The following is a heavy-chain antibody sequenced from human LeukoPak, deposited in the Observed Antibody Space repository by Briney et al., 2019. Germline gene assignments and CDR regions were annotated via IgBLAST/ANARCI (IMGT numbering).Heavy chain of an antibody. CDR3: ARGPYDNSGFRFDY. CDR1: GFTFSSYA. Sequence: GRSLRLSCAASGFTFSSYAMHWVRQAPGKGLEWVAVISYDGSNKYYADSVKGRFTISRDNSKNTLYLQMNSLRAEDTAVYYCARGPYDNSGFRFDYWGQGTLVTVSS. CDR2: ISYDGSNK. D-gene: IGHD3-22*01. V-gene: IGHV3-30-3*01. J-gene: IGHJ4*02.